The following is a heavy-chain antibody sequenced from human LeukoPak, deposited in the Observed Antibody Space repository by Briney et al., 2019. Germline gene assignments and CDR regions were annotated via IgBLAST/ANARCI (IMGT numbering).Heavy chain of an antibody. CDR3: ASDYGGNSGAFDI. V-gene: IGHV4-34*01. D-gene: IGHD4-23*01. CDR1: GGSFSGYY. CDR2: INHSGST. J-gene: IGHJ3*02. Sequence: SETLSLTCAVYGGSFSGYYWSWIRQPPGEGLEWIGEINHSGSTNYNPSLKSRVTISVDTSKNQFSLKLSSVTAADTAVYYCASDYGGNSGAFDIWGQGTMVTVSS.